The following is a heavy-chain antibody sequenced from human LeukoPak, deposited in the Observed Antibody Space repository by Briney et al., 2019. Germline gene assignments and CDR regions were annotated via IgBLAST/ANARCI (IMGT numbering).Heavy chain of an antibody. CDR3: AKEPPPPTVTTYIGDY. J-gene: IGHJ4*02. CDR2: ISWNSGSI. CDR1: GFTFDDYA. D-gene: IGHD4-17*01. V-gene: IGHV3-9*01. Sequence: GGPLRLSCAASGFTFDDYAMHWVRHAPGKGLEWVSGISWNSGSIGYADSVKGRFTISRDNAKNSLYLQMNSLRAEDTALYYCAKEPPPPTVTTYIGDYWGQGTLVTVSS.